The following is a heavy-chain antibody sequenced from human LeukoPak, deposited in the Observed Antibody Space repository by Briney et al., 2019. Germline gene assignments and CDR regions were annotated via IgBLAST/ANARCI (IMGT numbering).Heavy chain of an antibody. V-gene: IGHV3-30*18. J-gene: IGHJ4*02. CDR3: AKDSVLPVAGLDY. CDR2: ISYDGSNK. Sequence: PGASLRLSCAASGFTFSNYAMSGVRQAPGKGLEWVAVISYDGSNKYYADSVKGRFTISRDNSKNTLYLQMNSLRAEDTAVYYCAKDSVLPVAGLDYWGQGTLVTVSS. CDR1: GFTFSNYA. D-gene: IGHD6-19*01.